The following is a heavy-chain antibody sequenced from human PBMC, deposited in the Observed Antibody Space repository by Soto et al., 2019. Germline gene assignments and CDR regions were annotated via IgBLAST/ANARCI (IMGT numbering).Heavy chain of an antibody. J-gene: IGHJ4*02. CDR3: AKGEGWYSSSRHFDY. CDR1: GFTFSSYA. D-gene: IGHD6-13*01. Sequence: QSGGSLRLSCAASGFTFSSYAMSWVRQAPGKGLEWVSAISGSGGSTYYADSVKGRFTISRDNSKNTLYLQMNSLRAEDTAVYYCAKGEGWYSSSRHFDYWGQGTLVTVSS. V-gene: IGHV3-23*01. CDR2: ISGSGGST.